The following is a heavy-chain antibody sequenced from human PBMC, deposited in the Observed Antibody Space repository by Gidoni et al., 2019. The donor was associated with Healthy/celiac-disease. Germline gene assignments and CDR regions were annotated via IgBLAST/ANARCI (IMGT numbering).Heavy chain of an antibody. J-gene: IGHJ4*02. D-gene: IGHD6-19*01. CDR3: ARGIRSGWYGAFDY. V-gene: IGHV3-64*02. CDR1: GFTFSSYA. Sequence: EVQLVESGEGLVQPGGSLRLSCAASGFTFSSYAMHWVRQAPGKGLEYVSAISSNGGSTYYADSVKGRFTISRDNSKNTLYLQMGSLRAEDMAVYYCARGIRSGWYGAFDYWGQGTLVTVSS. CDR2: ISSNGGST.